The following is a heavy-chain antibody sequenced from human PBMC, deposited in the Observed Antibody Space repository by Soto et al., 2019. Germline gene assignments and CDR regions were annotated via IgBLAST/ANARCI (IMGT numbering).Heavy chain of an antibody. CDR1: GFTFSLYS. J-gene: IGHJ6*02. V-gene: IGHV3-48*02. D-gene: IGHD3-10*01. Sequence: EVQLVESGGGLVQPGGSLRLSCAASGFTFSLYSMSWVRQAPGKGLEWVSYISRSSTGIHYADSVKGRFTISRDDATNSMHLQMNSLRDGDTAVYSWARAVTWGLDVWGQGTTVIISS. CDR2: ISRSSTGI. CDR3: ARAVTWGLDV.